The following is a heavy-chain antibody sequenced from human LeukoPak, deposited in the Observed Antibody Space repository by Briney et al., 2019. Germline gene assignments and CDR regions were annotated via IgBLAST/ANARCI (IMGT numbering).Heavy chain of an antibody. CDR1: GFTFSAYN. Sequence: GGSLRLSCAASGFTFSAYNMNWVRQAPGKGLEWVSCISSSSSYIYYAGSVKGRFTISRDNAKNSLYLQMNSLRAEDTAVYYCARTVTGRNDNWGQGTLVTVSS. CDR3: ARTVTGRNDN. J-gene: IGHJ4*02. V-gene: IGHV3-21*01. D-gene: IGHD3-9*01. CDR2: ISSSSSYI.